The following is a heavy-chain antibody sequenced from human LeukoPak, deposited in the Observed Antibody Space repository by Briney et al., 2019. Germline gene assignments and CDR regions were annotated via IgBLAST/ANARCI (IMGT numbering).Heavy chain of an antibody. Sequence: ASVKVSCKASGYTFTSYGISWVRQAPGQGLEWMGWISAYNGNTNHAQKLQGRVTMTTDTSTSTAYMELRSLRSDDTAVYYCARVPQARGVLWYSSSWYYFDYWGQGTLVAVSP. CDR3: ARVPQARGVLWYSSSWYYFDY. D-gene: IGHD6-13*01. V-gene: IGHV1-18*01. CDR1: GYTFTSYG. CDR2: ISAYNGNT. J-gene: IGHJ4*02.